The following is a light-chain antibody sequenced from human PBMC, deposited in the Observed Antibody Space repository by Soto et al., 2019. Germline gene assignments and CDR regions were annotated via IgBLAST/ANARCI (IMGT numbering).Light chain of an antibody. CDR1: NNGRKG. Sequence: SYELTQPPSMSVAPGQTARITCGGNNNGRKGVNWYQQRPGQAPVLVIYEDTRRPSGIPERFSGSNSGNTATLTMSGVEAGDEADYYCQVWDSSGDYVVFGGGTKLTVL. V-gene: IGLV3-21*02. CDR3: QVWDSSGDYVV. J-gene: IGLJ2*01. CDR2: EDT.